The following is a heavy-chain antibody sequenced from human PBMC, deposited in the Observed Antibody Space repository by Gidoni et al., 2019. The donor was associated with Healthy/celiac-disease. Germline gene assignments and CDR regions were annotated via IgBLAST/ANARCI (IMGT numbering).Heavy chain of an antibody. V-gene: IGHV4-39*07. CDR3: ARDRNPDY. CDR2: IYYSGST. CDR1: GGSISSSSYY. J-gene: IGHJ4*02. Sequence: QLQLQESGPGLVKPSETLSLTCTFSGGSISSSSYYWGWIRQPPGKGLEWIGSIYYSGSTYYNPSLKSRVTISVDTSKNQFSLKRSSVTAADTAVYYCARDRNPDYWGQGTLVTVSS.